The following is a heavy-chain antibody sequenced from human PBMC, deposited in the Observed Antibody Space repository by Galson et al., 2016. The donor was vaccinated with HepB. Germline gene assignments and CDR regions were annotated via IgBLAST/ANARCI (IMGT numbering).Heavy chain of an antibody. V-gene: IGHV3-30*18. CDR1: GFRFRSHG. CDR3: AKDGCNSDCSDY. Sequence: SLRLSCAASGFRFRSHGMHWVRQAPGKGLEWVAFISFDGSNEYYPDSVKGRFTISRDNSKNTLYLQMNSLRTEDTAVYYCAKDGCNSDCSDYWGQGTLVTASS. D-gene: IGHD2-21*02. J-gene: IGHJ4*02. CDR2: ISFDGSNE.